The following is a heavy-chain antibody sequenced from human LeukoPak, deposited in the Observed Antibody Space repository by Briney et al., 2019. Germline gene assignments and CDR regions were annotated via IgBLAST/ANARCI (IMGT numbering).Heavy chain of an antibody. CDR1: GYTFTSYG. CDR2: ISAHNGNT. D-gene: IGHD5-18*01. V-gene: IGHV1-18*01. Sequence: VASVKVSCKASGYTFTSYGISWVRQAPGQGLEWMGWISAHNGNTNYAQKLQGRVTMTTDTSTSTAYMELRSLRSDDTAVYYCARDALWDTGCYYYYGMDVWGQGTTVTVSS. J-gene: IGHJ6*02. CDR3: ARDALWDTGCYYYYGMDV.